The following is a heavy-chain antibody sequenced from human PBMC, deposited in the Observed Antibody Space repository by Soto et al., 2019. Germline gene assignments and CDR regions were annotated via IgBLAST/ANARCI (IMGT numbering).Heavy chain of an antibody. J-gene: IGHJ4*02. D-gene: IGHD6-19*01. Sequence: QLQLQESGPGLVKPSETLSLTCIVSGGSITRNNHYWGWIRQSPGKGLEWIGSILYSGSTNYNPSLKGLVTLSVETSKNQFSRKMSDVTAADTAVYYCARLGSSGWYQGSCFDYWGQGTLVTVSS. CDR1: GGSITRNNHY. CDR3: ARLGSSGWYQGSCFDY. V-gene: IGHV4-39*01. CDR2: ILYSGST.